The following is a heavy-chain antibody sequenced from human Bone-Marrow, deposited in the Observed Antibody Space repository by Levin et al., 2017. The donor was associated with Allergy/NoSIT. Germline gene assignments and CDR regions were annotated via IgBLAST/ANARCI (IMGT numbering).Heavy chain of an antibody. CDR2: INHSGST. J-gene: IGHJ4*02. D-gene: IGHD3-10*01. CDR3: ARLYYYGSGPSPTLPLN. V-gene: IGHV4-34*01. CDR1: GGSFSGYY. Sequence: TSSETLSLTCAVYGGSFSGYYWSWIRQPPGKGLEWIGEINHSGSTNYNPSLKSRVTISVDTSKNQFSLKLSSVTAADTAVYYCARLYYYGSGPSPTLPLNWGQGTLVTVSS.